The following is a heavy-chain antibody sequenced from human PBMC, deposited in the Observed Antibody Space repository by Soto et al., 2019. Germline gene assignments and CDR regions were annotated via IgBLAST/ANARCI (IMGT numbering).Heavy chain of an antibody. V-gene: IGHV1-46*01. Sequence: SVKVSCKASGYSFTSYYIHWVRQAPGQGLEWMGIINPSGGTTSYAQKFQGRVTMTRDTSTSTVYMELSSLRSEDTAVYYCATTFGYSSSWYSYFDYWGQGTLVTVSS. CDR2: INPSGGTT. D-gene: IGHD6-13*01. CDR1: GYSFTSYY. CDR3: ATTFGYSSSWYSYFDY. J-gene: IGHJ4*02.